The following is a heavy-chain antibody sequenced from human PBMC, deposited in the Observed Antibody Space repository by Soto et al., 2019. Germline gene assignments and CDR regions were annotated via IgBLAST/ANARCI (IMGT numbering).Heavy chain of an antibody. CDR3: ASFGLRGYSYGLLDV. J-gene: IGHJ6*02. CDR1: GGSISSYY. V-gene: IGHV4-59*01. CDR2: IYYSGST. Sequence: LSETLSLTCTVSGGSISSYYWSWIRQPPGKGLEWIGYIYYSGSTNYNPSLKSRVTISVDTSKNQFSLKLSSVTAADTAVYYCASFGLRGYSYGLLDVWGQGTTVTVSS. D-gene: IGHD5-18*01.